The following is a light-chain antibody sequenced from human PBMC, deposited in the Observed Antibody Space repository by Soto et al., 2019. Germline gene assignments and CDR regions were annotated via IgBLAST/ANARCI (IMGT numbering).Light chain of an antibody. J-gene: IGKJ4*01. CDR2: DAS. Sequence: EIVLTQSPATLSLSPGERATLSCRASQSVSSKLAWYQQKPGQAPRLLIYDASNRATGIPARFSGSGSGTDFTLTISSLEPDDIGVYYCQQRSNWPLTFGGGTKVEIK. CDR3: QQRSNWPLT. V-gene: IGKV3-11*01. CDR1: QSVSSK.